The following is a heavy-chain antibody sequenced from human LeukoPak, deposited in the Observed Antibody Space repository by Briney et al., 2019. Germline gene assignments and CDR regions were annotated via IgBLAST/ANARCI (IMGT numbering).Heavy chain of an antibody. CDR1: GGSISTSNYY. Sequence: SETLSLTCTVSGGSISTSNYYWGWIRQPPGKGLEWIGNIFYSGSTYYGPSLKSRLTVSLDTSRNQFSLKLSSVTAADTAVYYCARASTVTTSPRFDYWGQGTLVTVSS. J-gene: IGHJ4*02. V-gene: IGHV4-39*07. CDR2: IFYSGST. D-gene: IGHD4-17*01. CDR3: ARASTVTTSPRFDY.